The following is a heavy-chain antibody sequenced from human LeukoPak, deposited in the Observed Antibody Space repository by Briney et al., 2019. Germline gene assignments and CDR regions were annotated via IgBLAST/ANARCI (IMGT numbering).Heavy chain of an antibody. J-gene: IGHJ5*02. CDR1: GGSISSGGYY. V-gene: IGHV4-30-2*01. CDR3: AREAIAARPEGGNWFDP. Sequence: SETLSLTCTVSGGSISSGGYYWSWIRQPPGKGLEWIGYIYHSGSTYYNLSLKSRVTISVDRSKNQFSLKLSSVTAADTAVYYCAREAIAARPEGGNWFDPWGQGTLVTVSS. CDR2: IYHSGST. D-gene: IGHD6-6*01.